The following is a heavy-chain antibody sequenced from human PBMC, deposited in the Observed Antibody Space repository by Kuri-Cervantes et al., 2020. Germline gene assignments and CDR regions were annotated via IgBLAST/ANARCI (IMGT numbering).Heavy chain of an antibody. J-gene: IGHJ4*02. V-gene: IGHV1-3*01. CDR1: GYTFTSYY. CDR2: INAGNGNT. Sequence: ASVKVSCKASGYTFTSYYMHWVRQVPGQRLEWMGWINAGNGNTKYSQKFQGRVTITRDTSASTAYMELSSLRSEYTAVYYCARVLTVRGVIPLGYWGQGTLVTVSS. CDR3: ARVLTVRGVIPLGY. D-gene: IGHD3-10*01.